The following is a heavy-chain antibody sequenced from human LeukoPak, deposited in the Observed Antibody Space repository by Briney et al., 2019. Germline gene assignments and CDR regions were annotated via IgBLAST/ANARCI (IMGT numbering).Heavy chain of an antibody. Sequence: GGSLRLSCAASGFTFSSYSMNWVRQAPGKGLEWVSSISSSSSYIYYADSVKGRFTISRDNSKNTLYLQMNSLRAEDTAVYYCARDSDSSGSYDAFNIWGQGTMVTVSS. V-gene: IGHV3-21*01. CDR3: ARDSDSSGSYDAFNI. CDR2: ISSSSSYI. D-gene: IGHD3-22*01. J-gene: IGHJ3*02. CDR1: GFTFSSYS.